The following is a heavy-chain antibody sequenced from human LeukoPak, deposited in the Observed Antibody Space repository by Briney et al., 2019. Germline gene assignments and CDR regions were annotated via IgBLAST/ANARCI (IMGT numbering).Heavy chain of an antibody. V-gene: IGHV3-53*05. CDR1: GFTVSNTY. J-gene: IGHJ1*01. Sequence: GGSLRLSCAASGFTVSNTYMSWVRQAPGKGLEWVTVIYSGGSTFYADTVKGRLTISREKSENTVFLQMNSLRSEDTAVYYCARGAGATWIEYFQQWGQGTLVTVSS. D-gene: IGHD4/OR15-4a*01. CDR2: IYSGGST. CDR3: ARGAGATWIEYFQQ.